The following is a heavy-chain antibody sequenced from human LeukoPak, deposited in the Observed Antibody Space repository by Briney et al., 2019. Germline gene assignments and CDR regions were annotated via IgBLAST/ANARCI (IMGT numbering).Heavy chain of an antibody. CDR3: ARLYTSFRAFDI. V-gene: IGHV4-31*03. D-gene: IGHD6-6*01. Sequence: PSETLSLTCTVSGGSISSGGYYWSWIRQYPGKGLEWIGYIYYTGSTYYNPSLKSRVTISVDTSENQFSLKLSSVTAADTAVYYCARLYTSFRAFDIWGQGTMVTVSS. CDR2: IYYTGST. CDR1: GGSISSGGYY. J-gene: IGHJ3*02.